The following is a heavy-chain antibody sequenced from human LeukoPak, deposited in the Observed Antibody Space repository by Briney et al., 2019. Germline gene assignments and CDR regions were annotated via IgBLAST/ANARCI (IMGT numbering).Heavy chain of an antibody. CDR1: GFTFSTYW. V-gene: IGHV3-7*01. J-gene: IGHJ6*02. CDR2: VKQGGREK. Sequence: GGSLRLSCVASGFTFSTYWMNWVRQAPGKGLEWVANVKQGGREKYYVDSVKGRFIISRDNAKNSLYLQVNSLRAEDTAVYYCASGGAQWLAYYCSSGYTGGGMDVWGQGTTVTVSS. D-gene: IGHD2-15*01. CDR3: ASGGAQWLAYYCSSGYTGGGMDV.